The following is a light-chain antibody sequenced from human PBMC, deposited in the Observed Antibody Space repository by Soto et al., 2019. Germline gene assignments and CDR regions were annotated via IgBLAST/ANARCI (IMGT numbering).Light chain of an antibody. CDR3: QSYDSSLSVWV. CDR2: GNN. V-gene: IGLV1-40*01. J-gene: IGLJ3*02. CDR1: SSNIGAGYD. Sequence: QLVLTQPPSVSGAPGQRVTISCTGSSSNIGAGYDVHWYHQLPGTAPKLLIYGNNNRPSGVPDRFSGSRSGTSASLAITGXXXXXXXXXYXQSYDSSLSVWVFGGGTKL.